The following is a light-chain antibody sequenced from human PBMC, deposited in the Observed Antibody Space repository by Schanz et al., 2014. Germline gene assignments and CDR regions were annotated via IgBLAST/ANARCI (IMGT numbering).Light chain of an antibody. CDR3: QQYKSWPPLT. Sequence: EIVMTQSPATLSVSPGERATLSCRASQSVSSNLAWYQQKPGQAPRLLIYGASSRAHGIPDRFSGSGSGTDFTLTISSLQSEDFAVYYCQQYKSWPPLTFGGGTKVEI. J-gene: IGKJ4*01. CDR2: GAS. CDR1: QSVSSN. V-gene: IGKV3D-15*01.